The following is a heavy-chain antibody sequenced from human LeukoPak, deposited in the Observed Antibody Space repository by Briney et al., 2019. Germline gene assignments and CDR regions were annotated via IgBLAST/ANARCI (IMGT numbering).Heavy chain of an antibody. J-gene: IGHJ4*02. Sequence: GGSLXLSCAASGFTFSSYAMSWVRQAPGKGLEWVSAISGSGGNTYYADSVKGRFTISRDNAKNSLYLQMNSLRAEDTAVYYCARDRGIAAAGLDYWGQGTLVTVSS. CDR1: GFTFSSYA. V-gene: IGHV3-23*01. CDR2: ISGSGGNT. D-gene: IGHD6-13*01. CDR3: ARDRGIAAAGLDY.